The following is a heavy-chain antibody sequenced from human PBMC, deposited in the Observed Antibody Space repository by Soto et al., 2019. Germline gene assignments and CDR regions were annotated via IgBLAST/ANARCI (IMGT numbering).Heavy chain of an antibody. CDR2: ISSSAI. CDR3: ARDSWIQLWSFDY. D-gene: IGHD5-18*01. V-gene: IGHV3-48*02. Sequence: GGSLRLSCAASGFIFNSYSMNWVRQAPGKGLEWVSYISSSAIYYADSVKGRFTISRDNAKNSLYLQMNSLRDEDTAVYYCARDSWIQLWSFDYCGQGTLVTVSP. CDR1: GFIFNSYS. J-gene: IGHJ4*02.